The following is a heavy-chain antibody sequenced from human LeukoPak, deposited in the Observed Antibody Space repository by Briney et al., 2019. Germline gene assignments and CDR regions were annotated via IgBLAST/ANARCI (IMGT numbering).Heavy chain of an antibody. V-gene: IGHV4-30-2*01. J-gene: IGHJ4*02. Sequence: SQTLSFTCAVSGGSISSGGYSWSWIRQPPGKGLEWIGYIYHSGSTYYNPSLKSRVTISVDRSKNQFSLKLSSVTAADTAVYYCARAAGFGELFGYWGQGTLVTVSS. CDR3: ARAAGFGELFGY. CDR1: GGSISSGGYS. D-gene: IGHD3-10*01. CDR2: IYHSGST.